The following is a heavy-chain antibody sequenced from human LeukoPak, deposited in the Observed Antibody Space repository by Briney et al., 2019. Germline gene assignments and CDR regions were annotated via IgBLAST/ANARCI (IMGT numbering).Heavy chain of an antibody. CDR2: INPNSGGT. V-gene: IGHV1-2*04. D-gene: IGHD2-15*01. CDR3: ARSYCSGGSCYEY. Sequence: GASVKVSCKASGYTFTGYYMHWVRQAPGQGLEWMGWINPNSGGTNYAQKFQGWVTMTRDTSISTAYMELSRLRPDDTAVYYCARSYCSGGSCYEYWGQGTLVTVSS. CDR1: GYTFTGYY. J-gene: IGHJ4*02.